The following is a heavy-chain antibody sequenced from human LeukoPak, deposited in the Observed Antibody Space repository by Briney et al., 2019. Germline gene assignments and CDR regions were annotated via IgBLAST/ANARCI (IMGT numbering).Heavy chain of an antibody. CDR1: IDSFSNYH. J-gene: IGHJ6*03. Sequence: SETLSLTCAVYIDSFSNYHWNWIRQTPAKGMEWIGEVNESGGTNISPSLRSRVILSVDTSKNQFSLKLSSVTAADTAVYYCARHGGTPGGDPYYYYYMDVWGKGTTVTISS. CDR2: VNESGGT. CDR3: ARHGGTPGGDPYYYYYMDV. D-gene: IGHD1/OR15-1a*01. V-gene: IGHV4-34*01.